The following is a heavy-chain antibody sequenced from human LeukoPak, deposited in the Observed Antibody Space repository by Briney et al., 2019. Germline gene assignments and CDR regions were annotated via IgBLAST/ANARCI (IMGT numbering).Heavy chain of an antibody. J-gene: IGHJ4*02. CDR2: IYPGDSDI. D-gene: IGHD5-12*01. CDR1: GYRFTTYW. V-gene: IGHV5-51*01. CDR3: ARLISRGTGYNYLDD. Sequence: GESLKISCKGSGYRFTTYWIGWVRQMPGKGLEWTGIIYPGDSDIRYRPSFRGQVTISADKSISTAYLQWSSLRASDAAMYYCARLISRGTGYNYLDDWGQGTLVTVSS.